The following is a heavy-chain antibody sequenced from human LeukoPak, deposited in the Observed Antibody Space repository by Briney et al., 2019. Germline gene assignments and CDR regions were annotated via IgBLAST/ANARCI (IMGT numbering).Heavy chain of an antibody. CDR1: GGTFSSYA. V-gene: IGHV1-69*04. J-gene: IGHJ6*02. D-gene: IGHD3-22*01. CDR2: IIPILGIA. Sequence: AASVKVSCKASGGTFSSYAISWVRQAPGQGLEWMGRIIPILGIANYAQKFQGRVTITADKPTSTAYMELSSLRSEDTAVYYCARADYYDSSGYYFDYYGMDVWGQGTTVTVSS. CDR3: ARADYYDSSGYYFDYYGMDV.